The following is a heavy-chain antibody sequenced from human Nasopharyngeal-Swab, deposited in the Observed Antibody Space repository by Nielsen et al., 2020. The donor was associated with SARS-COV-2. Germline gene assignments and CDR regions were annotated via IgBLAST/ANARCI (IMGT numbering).Heavy chain of an antibody. V-gene: IGHV3-9*01. D-gene: IGHD5-24*01. CDR2: ISWNSGSI. Sequence: SLRLSCAASGFTFDDYAMHWVRQGPGKGLEWVPGISWNSGSIDYADSVKGRFTISRDNAKNSLNLQMNSLRVEDTALYYCAKEIEMARRVYAFDIWGQGTMVTVSS. J-gene: IGHJ3*02. CDR3: AKEIEMARRVYAFDI. CDR1: GFTFDDYA.